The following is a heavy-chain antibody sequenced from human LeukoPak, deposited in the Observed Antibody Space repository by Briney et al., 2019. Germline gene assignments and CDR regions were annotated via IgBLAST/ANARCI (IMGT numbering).Heavy chain of an antibody. V-gene: IGHV3-30*18. CDR3: ANEGYYGSGSFPDY. CDR1: GFTFSSYG. CDR2: ISYDGSNE. J-gene: IGHJ4*02. D-gene: IGHD3-10*01. Sequence: QTGGSLRLSCAASGFTFSSYGMHCVRQAPGKGLEWVAVISYDGSNEYYADSVKGRFTISRDNSKNTLYLQMNSLRAEDTAVYYCANEGYYGSGSFPDYWGQGTLVTVSS.